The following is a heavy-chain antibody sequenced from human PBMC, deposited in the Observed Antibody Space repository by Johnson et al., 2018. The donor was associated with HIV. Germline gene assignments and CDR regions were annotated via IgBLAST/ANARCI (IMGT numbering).Heavy chain of an antibody. CDR3: ARAAAARSSGHDAFDI. J-gene: IGHJ3*02. V-gene: IGHV3-66*01. CDR2: IYSDGRT. D-gene: IGHD6-6*01. Sequence: VQLVESGGGLVKPGGSLRLSCAASGFTFSNAWMSWVRQAPGKGLEWVSVIYSDGRTFYADSVKGRFTISRDNSKNTVYLQMNSLRAEDTALYYCARAAAARSSGHDAFDIWGQGTMVTVSS. CDR1: GFTFSNAW.